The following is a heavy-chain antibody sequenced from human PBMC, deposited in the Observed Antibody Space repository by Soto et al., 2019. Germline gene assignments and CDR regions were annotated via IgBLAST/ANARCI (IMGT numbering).Heavy chain of an antibody. J-gene: IGHJ5*01. CDR3: YAAATWDGLDR. CDR2: ISSSSSYI. Sequence: WGSLRLSCAASGFTFSSYSMNWVRQAPGKGLEWVSSISSSSSYIYYADSVKGRFTISRDNAKNSLYLQMNSLRAEDTAVYYCYAAATWDGLDRWGKGNMVDVSS. V-gene: IGHV3-21*01. CDR1: GFTFSSYS. D-gene: IGHD6-25*01.